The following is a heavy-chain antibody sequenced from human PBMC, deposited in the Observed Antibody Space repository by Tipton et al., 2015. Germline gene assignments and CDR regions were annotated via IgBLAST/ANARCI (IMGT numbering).Heavy chain of an antibody. CDR1: GFTFSSYD. J-gene: IGHJ6*02. CDR3: AKDRPHYDFVRGTYRFSGGSGMDV. V-gene: IGHV3-30*18. CDR2: TSYDGSNK. Sequence: SLRLSCAASGFTFSSYDIHWVRQAPGKGLEWVAVTSYDGSNKYYADSVKGRFTISRDNYKNTLYLQMKSLRAEDTAVYYCAKDRPHYDFVRGTYRFSGGSGMDVWGQGTTVTVSS. D-gene: IGHD3-16*02.